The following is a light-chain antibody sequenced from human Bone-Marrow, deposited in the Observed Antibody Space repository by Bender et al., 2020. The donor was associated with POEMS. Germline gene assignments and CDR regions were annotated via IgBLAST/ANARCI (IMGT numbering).Light chain of an antibody. CDR1: NSDVGSYNV. CDR3: SSYGDNNKVL. Sequence: QSALTQPASVSGSPGQSITISCTGTNSDVGSYNVVSWYQQHPGKAPQVMIYDVTKRPSGVPDRFSGSKSGSTATLTVSGLQVEDEADYYCSSYGDNNKVLFGGGTRLTAL. CDR2: DVT. V-gene: IGLV2-8*01. J-gene: IGLJ2*01.